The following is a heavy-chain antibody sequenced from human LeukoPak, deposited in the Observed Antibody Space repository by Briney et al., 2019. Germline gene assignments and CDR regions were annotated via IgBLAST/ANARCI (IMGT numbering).Heavy chain of an antibody. CDR2: ISSSSSYI. Sequence: GSLRLSCAASGFTFSSYSMNWVRQAPGKGLEWVSSISSSSSYIYYADSVKGRFTISRDNAKNSLYLQMNSLRAEDTAVYYCARVKAAQEGYYFDYWGQGTLVTVSS. CDR1: GFTFSSYS. V-gene: IGHV3-21*01. J-gene: IGHJ4*02. D-gene: IGHD6-6*01. CDR3: ARVKAAQEGYYFDY.